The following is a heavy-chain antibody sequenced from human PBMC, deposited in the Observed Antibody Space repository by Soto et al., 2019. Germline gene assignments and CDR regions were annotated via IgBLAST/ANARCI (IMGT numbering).Heavy chain of an antibody. CDR1: GYTFTSYY. Sequence: ASVKVSCKASGYTFTSYYMHWVRQAPGQGLEWMGIINPSGGSTSYAQKFQGRVTMTRDTSTSTVYMELSSLRSEDTAVYYCASADCSGGSCYGQGYYYGMDVWGQGTTVTVSS. D-gene: IGHD2-15*01. CDR2: INPSGGST. J-gene: IGHJ6*02. CDR3: ASADCSGGSCYGQGYYYGMDV. V-gene: IGHV1-46*01.